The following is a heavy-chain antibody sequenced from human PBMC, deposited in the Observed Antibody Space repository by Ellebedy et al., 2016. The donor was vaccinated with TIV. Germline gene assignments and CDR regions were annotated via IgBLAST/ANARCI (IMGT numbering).Heavy chain of an antibody. J-gene: IGHJ4*02. CDR2: ISDNGRYT. V-gene: IGHV3-64D*09. CDR3: VKSASQFDSSGYFTYYFDY. D-gene: IGHD3-22*01. Sequence: PGGSLRLSCSASGFAFSTYAIHWVRQAPGKGLDYVSVISDNGRYTYYADSVKGRFTISRDNSKNTLYLQMSSLRAEDTAVYYCVKSASQFDSSGYFTYYFDYWGQGTLVTVSS. CDR1: GFAFSTYA.